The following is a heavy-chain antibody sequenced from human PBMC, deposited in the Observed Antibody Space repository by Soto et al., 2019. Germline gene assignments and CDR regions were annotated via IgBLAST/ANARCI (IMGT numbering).Heavy chain of an antibody. V-gene: IGHV1-18*04. Sequence: QVQLVQSGPDLKRPGASMKVSCKASGYTFTSYGISWVRQAPGQGLEWMAWISPLKGRTQYSQKTQDRVTLSTDTSSNTAYIEMTTLRVDDTAVYYCAMDYGDRPEYFKHWGQGTLVTVS. CDR3: AMDYGDRPEYFKH. J-gene: IGHJ1*01. D-gene: IGHD4-17*01. CDR2: ISPLKGRT. CDR1: GYTFTSYG.